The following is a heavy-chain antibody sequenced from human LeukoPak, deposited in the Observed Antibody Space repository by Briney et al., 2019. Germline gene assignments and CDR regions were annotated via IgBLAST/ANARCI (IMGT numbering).Heavy chain of an antibody. V-gene: IGHV3-30*18. CDR2: ISYDGSNK. D-gene: IGHD1-26*01. Sequence: PGRSLRLSCEASGFSFRSYGMHWVRQAPGKGLEWVAVISYDGSNKYYGDSVKGRFTISRDNSKNTLYLQMNSLRAEDTAVYYCAKDSLVGATPVYYYYGMDVWGQGTTVTVSS. CDR1: GFSFRSYG. J-gene: IGHJ6*02. CDR3: AKDSLVGATPVYYYYGMDV.